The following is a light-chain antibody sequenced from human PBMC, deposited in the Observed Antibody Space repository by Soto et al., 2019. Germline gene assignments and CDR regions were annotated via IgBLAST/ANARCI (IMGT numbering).Light chain of an antibody. Sequence: DIQMTQSPSSLSASVGDRVTITCRASQGISNYVAWYQQKPGKPPNLLIYAASTLQSGVPSRFSGSGSGTDFTLTINSLQHEDVETYSCQKYSSVPVFGPGTKVDIK. J-gene: IGKJ3*01. CDR3: QKYSSVPV. CDR1: QGISNY. CDR2: AAS. V-gene: IGKV1-27*01.